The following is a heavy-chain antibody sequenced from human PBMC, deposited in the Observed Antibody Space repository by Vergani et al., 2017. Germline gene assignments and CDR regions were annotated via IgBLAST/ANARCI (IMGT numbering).Heavy chain of an antibody. CDR3: SIAVAGNWNVDNFDY. Sequence: QVQLVQSGAEVKKPGSSVKVSCKASGGTFSSYAISWVRQAPGQGLEWMGGIIPIFGTANYAQKFQGRVTITADESTCTAYMELSSLRSEDTAVYYCSIAVAGNWNVDNFDYWGQGTLVTVSS. CDR2: IIPIFGTA. J-gene: IGHJ4*02. D-gene: IGHD6-19*01. CDR1: GGTFSSYA. V-gene: IGHV1-69*01.